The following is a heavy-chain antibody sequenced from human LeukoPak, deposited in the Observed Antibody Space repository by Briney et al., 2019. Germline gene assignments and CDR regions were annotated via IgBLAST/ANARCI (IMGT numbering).Heavy chain of an antibody. CDR2: FDPEDGET. V-gene: IGHV1-24*01. CDR3: ARDRAMDYSSGWSPPGRWFDP. D-gene: IGHD6-19*01. Sequence: ASVKVSCKVSGYTLTELSMHWVRQAPGKGLEWMGGFDPEDGETIYAQKFQGRVTITADESTSTAYMELSSLRSEDTAVYYCARDRAMDYSSGWSPPGRWFDPWGQGTLVTVSS. CDR1: GYTLTELS. J-gene: IGHJ5*02.